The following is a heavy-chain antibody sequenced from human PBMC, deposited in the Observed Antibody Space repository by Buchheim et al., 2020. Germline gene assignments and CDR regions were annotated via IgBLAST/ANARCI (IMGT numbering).Heavy chain of an antibody. D-gene: IGHD2-21*02. J-gene: IGHJ4*02. V-gene: IGHV3-30*18. CDR3: AKEIWAYCGGDCYSHYFDY. CDR2: ISYDGSNK. CDR1: GFTFSSYG. Sequence: QVQLVESGGGVVQPGRSLRLSCAASGFTFSSYGMQWVRQAPGKGLEWVAVISYDGSNKYYADSVKGRFTISRDNSKNTLYLQMNSLRDEETAVYYCAKEIWAYCGGDCYSHYFDYWGQGTL.